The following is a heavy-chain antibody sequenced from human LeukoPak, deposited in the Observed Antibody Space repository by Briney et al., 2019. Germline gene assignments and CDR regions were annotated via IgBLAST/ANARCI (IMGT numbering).Heavy chain of an antibody. CDR1: GGSISSSSYY. Sequence: SETLSLTCSVSGGSISSSSYYWSWIRQPAGKGLEWIGRIYTGRMYTSGSTNYNPSLKSRVTISVDKSKNQFSLKLSSVTAADTAVYYCARVRGTNWNRLGYYYYYYMDVWGKGTTVTVSS. CDR3: ARVRGTNWNRLGYYYYYYMDV. D-gene: IGHD1-20*01. CDR2: IYTGRMYTSGST. J-gene: IGHJ6*03. V-gene: IGHV4-61*02.